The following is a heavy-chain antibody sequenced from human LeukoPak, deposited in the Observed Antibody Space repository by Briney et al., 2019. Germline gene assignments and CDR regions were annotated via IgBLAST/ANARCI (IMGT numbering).Heavy chain of an antibody. CDR3: ARALTYYYDSSGYYHDY. J-gene: IGHJ4*02. CDR2: IYPGDSDT. D-gene: IGHD3-22*01. Sequence: GESLKISCKGSGYSFTSYWIGWVRQMPGKGLGWMGIIYPGDSDTRYSPSFQGQVTISADKSISTAYLQWSSLKASDTAMYYCARALTYYYDSSGYYHDYWGQGTLVTVSS. CDR1: GYSFTSYW. V-gene: IGHV5-51*01.